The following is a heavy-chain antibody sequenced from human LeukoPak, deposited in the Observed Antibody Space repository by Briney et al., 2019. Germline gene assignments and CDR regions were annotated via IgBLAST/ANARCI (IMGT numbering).Heavy chain of an antibody. CDR2: IYYSGST. D-gene: IGHD7-27*01. CDR3: ARGETGDLFFDY. J-gene: IGHJ4*02. CDR1: GGSISSYY. Sequence: SETLSLTCTVSGGSISSYYWSWIRQPPGKGLEWIGYIYYSGSTNYNPSLKSRVTISVDTSKNQFSLTLSSVTAADTAVYYCARGETGDLFFDYWGQGTLVTVSS. V-gene: IGHV4-59*01.